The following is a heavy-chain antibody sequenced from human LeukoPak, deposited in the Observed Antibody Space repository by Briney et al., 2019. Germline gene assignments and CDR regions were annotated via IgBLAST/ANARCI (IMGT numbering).Heavy chain of an antibody. V-gene: IGHV3-30-3*01. Sequence: GGSLRLSCAASGFTFSSYAMHWVRQAPGKGLEWVAVISYDGSNKYYADSVKGRFTISRDNSKNTLYLQMNSLRAEDTAVYYCARDEGVWLFDYWGQGTLVTVSS. CDR1: GFTFSSYA. J-gene: IGHJ4*02. CDR3: ARDEGVWLFDY. CDR2: ISYDGSNK. D-gene: IGHD5-18*01.